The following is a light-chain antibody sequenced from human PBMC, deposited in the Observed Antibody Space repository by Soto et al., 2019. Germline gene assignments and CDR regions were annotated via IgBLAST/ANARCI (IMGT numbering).Light chain of an antibody. Sequence: IHVSMCTTSLHASVADRVTITYRASQTVNTLLAWYQQKPGKAPKVLIFYASSLKTGVPSRLSGSGSGTEFTLSISSLQPDDFASYYCQHTYSIPLTFGRGTKVDIK. CDR3: QHTYSIPLT. CDR1: QTVNTL. V-gene: IGKV1-5*01. J-gene: IGKJ1*01. CDR2: YAS.